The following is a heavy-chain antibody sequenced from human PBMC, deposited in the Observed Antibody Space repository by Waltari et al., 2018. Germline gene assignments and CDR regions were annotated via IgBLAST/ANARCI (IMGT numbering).Heavy chain of an antibody. D-gene: IGHD3-10*01. CDR2: INPSGGST. V-gene: IGHV1-46*01. J-gene: IGHJ4*02. CDR3: ARDSGTGTAPDDY. Sequence: QVQLVQSGAEVKKPGASVKVSCKASGYTFTSHYMHWVRQAPGQGLEWMGIINPSGGSTSYAQKFQGRVTMTRDTSTSTVYMEVSSLRSEDTAVYYCARDSGTGTAPDDYWGQGTLVTVSS. CDR1: GYTFTSHY.